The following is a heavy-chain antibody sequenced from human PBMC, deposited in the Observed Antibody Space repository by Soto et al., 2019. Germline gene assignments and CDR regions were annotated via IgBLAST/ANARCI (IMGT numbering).Heavy chain of an antibody. V-gene: IGHV1-69*01. CDR2: IIPIFGTA. CDR1: GGSFSIYA. CDR3: ARGYKQPGAFDN. Sequence: SAEVSCTACGGSFSIYAISWVRQAPGQGLEWMGGIIPIFGTANYAQKFQGRVTITADESTSTAYMELSSLRSEDTAVYYCARGYKQPGAFDNWGHGTMVTVSS. D-gene: IGHD6-13*01. J-gene: IGHJ3*02.